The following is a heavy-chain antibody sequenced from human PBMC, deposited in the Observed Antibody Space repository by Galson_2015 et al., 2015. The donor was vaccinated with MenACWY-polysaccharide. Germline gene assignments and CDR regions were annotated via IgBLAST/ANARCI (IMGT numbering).Heavy chain of an antibody. CDR1: GFSFSSYG. V-gene: IGHV3-30*18. Sequence: SLRLSCAASGFSFSSYGMHWVRQAPGKGLEWVAVVAYDGSNKYYADSVKGRFTISRDNSKNTLYLQMNSLRAEDTAVYYCAKVLTRYCSGGSCDNLDYWGQGTLVTVSS. CDR3: AKVLTRYCSGGSCDNLDY. D-gene: IGHD2-15*01. J-gene: IGHJ4*02. CDR2: VAYDGSNK.